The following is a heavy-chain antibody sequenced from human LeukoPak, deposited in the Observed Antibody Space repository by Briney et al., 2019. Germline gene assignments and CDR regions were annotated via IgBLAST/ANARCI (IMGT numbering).Heavy chain of an antibody. CDR1: GYTFTSYY. CDR2: INPSGGST. J-gene: IGHJ5*02. D-gene: IGHD6-19*01. CDR3: ARARGIAVAARRWFDP. V-gene: IGHV1-46*03. Sequence: ASVKVSCKASGYTFTSYYMHWVRQAPEQGVECMGIINPSGGSTSYAQKFQGRVTMTRDTSTSTVYMELSSLRSEDTAVYYCARARGIAVAARRWFDPWGQGTLVTVSS.